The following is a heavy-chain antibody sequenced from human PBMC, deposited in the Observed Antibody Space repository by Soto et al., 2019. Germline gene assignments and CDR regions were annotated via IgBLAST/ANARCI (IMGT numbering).Heavy chain of an antibody. CDR2: IYYSGST. CDR3: ARGGIVVVTAIPSDAFDI. J-gene: IGHJ3*02. Sequence: PSETLSLTCTVSGGSISSGDYYWSWIRQPPGKGLEWIGYIYYSGSTYYNPSLKSRVTISVDTSENQFSLKLSSVTAADTAVYYCARGGIVVVTAIPSDAFDIWGQGTMVTVS. V-gene: IGHV4-30-4*01. D-gene: IGHD2-21*02. CDR1: GGSISSGDYY.